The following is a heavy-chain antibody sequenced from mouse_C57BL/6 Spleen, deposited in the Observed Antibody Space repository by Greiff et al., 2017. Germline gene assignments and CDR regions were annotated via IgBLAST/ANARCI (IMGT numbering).Heavy chain of an antibody. Sequence: EVKVVESGAELVRPGASVKLSCTASGFNIKDDYMHWVKQRPEQGLEWIGWIDPENGDTEYASKFQGKATITADTSSNTAYLQLSSLTSEDTAVYYCTTRIQGFDYWGQGTTLTVSS. J-gene: IGHJ2*01. V-gene: IGHV14-4*01. CDR3: TTRIQGFDY. CDR1: GFNIKDDY. CDR2: IDPENGDT.